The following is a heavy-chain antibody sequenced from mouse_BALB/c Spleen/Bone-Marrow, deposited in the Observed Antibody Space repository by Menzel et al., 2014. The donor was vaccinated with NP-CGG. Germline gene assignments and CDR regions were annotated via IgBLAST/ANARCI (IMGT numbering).Heavy chain of an antibody. D-gene: IGHD3-1*01. CDR1: GYTFSNYW. J-gene: IGHJ2*01. CDR3: TTLARSDFDY. V-gene: IGHV1-5*01. Sequence: EVQLQESGTVLARPGAAVKMSCKASGYTFSNYWMHWVKQRPGQGLEWIGTIYPGNSDTTYNQKFKGKAKLTAVTSTSTTYMERSSLTNEDSAFYYCTTLARSDFDYWGQGTTRTVSS. CDR2: IYPGNSDT.